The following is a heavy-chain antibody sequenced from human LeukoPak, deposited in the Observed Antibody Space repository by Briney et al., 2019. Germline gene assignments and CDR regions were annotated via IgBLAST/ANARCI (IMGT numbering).Heavy chain of an antibody. D-gene: IGHD3-10*01. Sequence: SETLSLTCSVSDGSISGSDNYWCWVRQSPGKGLEWIGSVRYSGSTFYNPSLFSRVTISVDTSKNQFSLKLSSVTAADTAVYYCARHRPGERRFGTWGQGTLVTVSS. CDR1: DGSISGSDNY. J-gene: IGHJ5*02. V-gene: IGHV4-39*01. CDR3: ARHRPGERRFGT. CDR2: VRYSGST.